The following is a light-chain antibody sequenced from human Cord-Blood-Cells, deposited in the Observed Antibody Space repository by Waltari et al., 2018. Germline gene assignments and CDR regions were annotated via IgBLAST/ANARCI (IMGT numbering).Light chain of an antibody. J-gene: IGKJ5*01. Sequence: DIVMTQSPDSLAVSLGERATINCKSSQSVLYSSNNKNYLAWYQQKPGQPPKLLIYWASTRESGVPDRFSGSGSGTDFTLTISRLQAEDVAVYYCQQYCSTPITFGQGTRLEIK. V-gene: IGKV4-1*01. CDR3: QQYCSTPIT. CDR2: WAS. CDR1: QSVLYSSNNKNY.